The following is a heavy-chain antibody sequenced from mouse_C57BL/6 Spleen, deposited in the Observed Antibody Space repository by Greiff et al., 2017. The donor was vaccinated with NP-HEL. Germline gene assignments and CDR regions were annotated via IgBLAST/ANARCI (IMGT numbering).Heavy chain of an antibody. CDR1: GFNIKDDY. CDR3: TTSGYSKTFDY. J-gene: IGHJ2*01. CDR2: IDPENSDT. Sequence: VQLQQSGAELVRPGASVKLSCTASGFNIKDDYMHWVKQRPEQGLEWIGWIDPENSDTEYASKFQGKATITADTSSNTAYLQLSSLTSEDTAVYYCTTSGYSKTFDYWGQGTTLTVSS. D-gene: IGHD2-5*01. V-gene: IGHV14-4*01.